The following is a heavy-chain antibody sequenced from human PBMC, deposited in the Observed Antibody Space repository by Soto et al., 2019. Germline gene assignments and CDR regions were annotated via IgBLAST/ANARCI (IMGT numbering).Heavy chain of an antibody. CDR1: GGSISSYY. J-gene: IGHJ6*02. Sequence: SETLSVSCTQPGGSISSYYGSWIRQPGVKVLGWIGRIHTSGSTNYNPSLKRRVTMPVDTSKNQFSLTLSSVTAADTAVYYCARGPPRPACSSTSCYTYYYYGMDVWGQGTTVTVSS. D-gene: IGHD2-2*02. CDR3: ARGPPRPACSSTSCYTYYYYGMDV. V-gene: IGHV4-4*07. CDR2: IHTSGST.